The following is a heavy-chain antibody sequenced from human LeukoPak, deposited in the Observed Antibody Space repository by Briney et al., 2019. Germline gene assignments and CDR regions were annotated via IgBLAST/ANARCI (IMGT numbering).Heavy chain of an antibody. CDR1: GFTFSSYS. CDR3: ARVTAYYYDSSGYFDQ. V-gene: IGHV3-21*01. CDR2: ISSSSSYI. D-gene: IGHD3-22*01. Sequence: PGGSLRLSCAASGFTFSSYSMSWVRQAPGKGLEWVSSISSSSSYIYYADSVKGRFTISRDNAKNSLYLQMNSLRAEDTAVYYCARVTAYYYDSSGYFDQWGQGTLVIVSS. J-gene: IGHJ4*02.